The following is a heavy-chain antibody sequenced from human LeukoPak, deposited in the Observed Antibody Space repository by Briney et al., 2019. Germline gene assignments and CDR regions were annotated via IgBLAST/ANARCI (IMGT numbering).Heavy chain of an antibody. CDR3: TTGGVVVVVAATLADY. V-gene: IGHV3-15*01. CDR1: GFTFSNAW. CDR2: IKSKTDGGTT. D-gene: IGHD2-15*01. Sequence: GGSLRLSCAASGFTFSNAWMSWVRQAPGKGLEWAGRIKSKTDGGTTDYAAPVKGRFTISRGDSKNTLYLQMNSLKTEDTAVYYCTTGGVVVVVAATLADYWGQGTLVTVSS. J-gene: IGHJ4*02.